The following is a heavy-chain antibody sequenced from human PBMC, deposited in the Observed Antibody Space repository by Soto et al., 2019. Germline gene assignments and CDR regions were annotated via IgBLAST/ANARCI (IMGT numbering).Heavy chain of an antibody. Sequence: QITLKESGPTLVKPTQILTLTCTFSGFSLSTTAVSVGWIRQPPGKALEWLALIYWDDDKRYSPSLKSRLTITKDTSKNLVVLTMTNIDAVDTATYYSSHVLTYWGGSTCYHSVNYMDVWCEATTVTFSS. J-gene: IGHJ6*03. CDR1: GFSLSTTAVS. D-gene: IGHD2-21*01. CDR2: IYWDDDK. CDR3: SHVLTYWGGSTCYHSVNYMDV. V-gene: IGHV2-5*02.